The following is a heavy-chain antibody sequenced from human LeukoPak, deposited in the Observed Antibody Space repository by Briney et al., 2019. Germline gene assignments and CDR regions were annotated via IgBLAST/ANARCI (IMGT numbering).Heavy chain of an antibody. J-gene: IGHJ4*02. V-gene: IGHV4-34*01. CDR1: GGSFSGYY. CDR2: INHSGST. D-gene: IGHD3-10*01. CDR3: ARGRVYYYGSGSYYNVTEEQDY. Sequence: PSETLSLTCAVYGGSFSGYYWSWIRQPPGKGLEWIGEINHSGSTNYNPSLKSRVTISVDTSKNQFSLKLSSATAADTAVYYCARGRVYYYGSGSYYNVTEEQDYWGQGTLVTVSS.